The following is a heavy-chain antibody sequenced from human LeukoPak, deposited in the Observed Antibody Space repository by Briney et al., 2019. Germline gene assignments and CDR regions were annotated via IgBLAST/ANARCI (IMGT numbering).Heavy chain of an antibody. D-gene: IGHD3-22*01. CDR1: GFTFSTYW. Sequence: GGSLRLSCAASGFTFSTYWMHWVRQAPGKGLVWLSRISSDGSSTNYADSVKGRFTISRDNAKNSLYLQMNSLRDEDTAVYYCARFPHYYDSSGYSFWGQGTLVTVSS. CDR3: ARFPHYYDSSGYSF. J-gene: IGHJ4*02. CDR2: ISSDGSST. V-gene: IGHV3-74*01.